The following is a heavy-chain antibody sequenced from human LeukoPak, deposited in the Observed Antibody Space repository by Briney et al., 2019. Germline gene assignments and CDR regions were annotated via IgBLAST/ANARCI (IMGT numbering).Heavy chain of an antibody. CDR1: GFTFSSYG. CDR2: ISYDGSNK. D-gene: IGHD3-9*01. CDR3: AKDLGPYDILTGCDY. J-gene: IGHJ4*02. V-gene: IGHV3-30*18. Sequence: PGGSLRLSCAASGFTFSSYGMHWVRQAPGKGLEWVAVISYDGSNKYYADSVKGRFTISRDNSKNTPYLQMNSLRAEDTAVYYCAKDLGPYDILTGCDYWGQGTLVTVSS.